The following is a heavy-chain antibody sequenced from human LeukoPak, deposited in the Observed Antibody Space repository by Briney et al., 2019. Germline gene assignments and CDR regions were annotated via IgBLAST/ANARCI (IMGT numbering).Heavy chain of an antibody. CDR3: AADTLQVGS. CDR1: GFTFSNSA. CDR2: IVVGSGNT. J-gene: IGHJ4*02. D-gene: IGHD4-11*01. Sequence: SVKVSCKASGFTFSNSAIQWLRQARGQRLEWIGWIVVGSGNTNYARKLQDRVTITRDMSTSTAYMELRGLRTEDTAVYYCAADTLQVGSWGQGTLVTVSS. V-gene: IGHV1-58*02.